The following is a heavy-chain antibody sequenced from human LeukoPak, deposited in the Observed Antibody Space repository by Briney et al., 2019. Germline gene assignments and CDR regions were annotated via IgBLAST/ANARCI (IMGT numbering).Heavy chain of an antibody. V-gene: IGHV3-33*01. CDR1: GFTFSSYG. Sequence: GGSLRLSCAASGFTFSSYGMHWVRQAPGKGLEWVAVIWYDGSNKYYADSVKGRFTISRDNSKNTLYLQMNSLRAEDTAVYYCARWAPLDQYYYYGMDVWGQGTTVTVSS. J-gene: IGHJ6*02. CDR3: ARWAPLDQYYYYGMDV. CDR2: IWYDGSNK.